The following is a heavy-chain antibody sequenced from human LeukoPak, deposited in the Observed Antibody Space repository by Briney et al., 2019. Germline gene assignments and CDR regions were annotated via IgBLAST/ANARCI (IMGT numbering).Heavy chain of an antibody. J-gene: IGHJ6*03. D-gene: IGHD3-3*01. V-gene: IGHV3-11*01. Sequence: PGGSLRLSCAASGFTFSDYYMSWIRQAPGKGLEWVSYISSSGSAMYYADSVKGRFTISRDNAKNSLYLQMNSLRAEDTAVYYCARPLPVAVRFLEWLFPGKNKYYYYMDVWGKGTTVTVSS. CDR1: GFTFSDYY. CDR2: ISSSGSAM. CDR3: ARPLPVAVRFLEWLFPGKNKYYYYMDV.